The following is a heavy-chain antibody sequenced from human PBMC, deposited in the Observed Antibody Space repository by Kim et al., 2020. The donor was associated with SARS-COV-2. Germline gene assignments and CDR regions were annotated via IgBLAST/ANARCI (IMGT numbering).Heavy chain of an antibody. Sequence: FQGRVTMTRDTSISTAYMELSRLRSDDTAVYYCARVWGPGSGSYTEYFQHWGQGTLVTVSS. J-gene: IGHJ1*01. V-gene: IGHV1-2*02. CDR3: ARVWGPGSGSYTEYFQH. D-gene: IGHD3-10*01.